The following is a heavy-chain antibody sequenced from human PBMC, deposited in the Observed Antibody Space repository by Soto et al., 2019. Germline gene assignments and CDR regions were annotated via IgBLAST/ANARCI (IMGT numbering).Heavy chain of an antibody. V-gene: IGHV1-18*01. CDR3: ARAKMVRGVSDFDY. CDR2: ISAYNGNT. CDR1: GYTFTSYG. J-gene: IGHJ4*02. Sequence: GASVKVSCKASGYTFTSYGISWVRQAPGQGLEWMGWISAYNGNTNYAQKLQGRVTMTTDTSTSTAYMELRSLRSDDTAVYYCARAKMVRGVSDFDYWGQGTLVTVSS. D-gene: IGHD3-10*01.